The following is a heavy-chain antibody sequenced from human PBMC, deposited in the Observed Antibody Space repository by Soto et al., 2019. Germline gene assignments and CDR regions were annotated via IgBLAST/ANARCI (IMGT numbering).Heavy chain of an antibody. CDR3: ARGGSSDWQVAFDF. CDR1: GGSFSGYF. Sequence: TLSLTCAVYGGSFSGYFWNWIRQTPGKGLEWIGKVNHNGRNNYNPSLKSRVTISLDMSKNQISLKLTSVTAADTAVYYCARGGSSDWQVAFDFWGQGTMVTVSS. CDR2: VNHNGRN. D-gene: IGHD6-19*01. V-gene: IGHV4-34*01. J-gene: IGHJ3*01.